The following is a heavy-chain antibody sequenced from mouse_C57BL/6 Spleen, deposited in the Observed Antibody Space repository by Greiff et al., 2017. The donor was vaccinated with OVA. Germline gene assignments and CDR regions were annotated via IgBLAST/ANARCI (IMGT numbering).Heavy chain of an antibody. J-gene: IGHJ1*03. CDR1: GFSLTSYG. Sequence: VQGVESGPGLVQPSQSLSITCTVSGFSLTSYGVHWVRQSPGKGLEWLGVIWSGGSTDYNAAFISRLSISKDNSKSQVFFKMNSLQADDTAIYYCARTPITTVVDWYFDVWGTGTTVTVSS. V-gene: IGHV2-2*01. D-gene: IGHD1-1*01. CDR3: ARTPITTVVDWYFDV. CDR2: IWSGGST.